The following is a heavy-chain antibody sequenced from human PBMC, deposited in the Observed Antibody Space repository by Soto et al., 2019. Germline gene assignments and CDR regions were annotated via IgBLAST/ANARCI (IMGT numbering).Heavy chain of an antibody. V-gene: IGHV6-1*01. D-gene: IGHD2-2*01. J-gene: IGHJ6*02. CDR2: TYYRSKWYN. CDR1: GDSVSSNSAA. Sequence: SQTLSLTCAISGDSVSSNSAAWNWIRQSPSRGLEWLGRTYYRSKWYNDYAVSVKSRITINPDTSKNQFSLQLNSVTPEDTAVYYCARGDIVVVPAATSYSYYYYGMDVWGQGTTVTVSS. CDR3: ARGDIVVVPAATSYSYYYYGMDV.